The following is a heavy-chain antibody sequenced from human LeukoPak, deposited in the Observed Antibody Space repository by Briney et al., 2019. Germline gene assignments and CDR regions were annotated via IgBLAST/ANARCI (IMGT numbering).Heavy chain of an antibody. V-gene: IGHV3-30-3*01. D-gene: IGHD2-21*01. CDR2: MSYDGSNE. J-gene: IGHJ4*02. CDR3: ARGKGCGAYLIDY. Sequence: GTSLRLSSAGSGFDFSDYSMHWVRQAPGKGLEWVAFMSYDGSNEFHADSVKGRFTISRDNSKKTLYLQMNSLLSEDTAVYCCARGKGCGAYLIDYWGQGTLVTVSS. CDR1: GFDFSDYS.